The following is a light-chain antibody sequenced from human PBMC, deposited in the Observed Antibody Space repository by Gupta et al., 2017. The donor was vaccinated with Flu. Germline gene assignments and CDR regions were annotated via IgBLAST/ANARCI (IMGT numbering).Light chain of an antibody. CDR1: LLAKKY. CDR3: YSETDQNRGV. V-gene: IGLV3-27*01. J-gene: IGLJ1*01. CDR2: RDS. Sequence: SYELTQPSSVSVSPGQTARITCSGDLLAKKYTRWFQQKPGQAPVLVSDRDSERPSGIPERFAGSTSGTTAMLSITGAQVEDDAYYYCYSETDQNRGVFGTGTKVTVL.